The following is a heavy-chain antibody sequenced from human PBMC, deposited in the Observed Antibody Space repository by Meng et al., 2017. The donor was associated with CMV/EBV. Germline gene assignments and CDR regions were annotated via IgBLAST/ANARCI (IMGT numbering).Heavy chain of an antibody. Sequence: SCKASGGTFSRYAISWVPQAPGQGLEWMGGIIPIFGTANYAQKFQGRVTITTDESTSTAYMELSSLRSEDTAVYYCARGLGHAVDNWGQGTLVTVSS. CDR3: ARGLGHAVDN. J-gene: IGHJ4*02. CDR1: GGTFSRYA. D-gene: IGHD5-12*01. V-gene: IGHV1-69*05. CDR2: IIPIFGTA.